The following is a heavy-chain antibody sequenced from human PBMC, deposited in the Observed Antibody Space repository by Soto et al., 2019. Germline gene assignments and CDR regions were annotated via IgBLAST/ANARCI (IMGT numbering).Heavy chain of an antibody. CDR2: MSYDGSNE. Sequence: QVQLVESGGGVVQPGRSLRLSCAASGFTFSHYAMHWVRQAPGKGLEWVALMSYDGSNEYYADSVKGRFTISRDNSNNTLYLQMNSLRAEYTALYYCAKDGSHNFDYWGQGTLVTVSS. J-gene: IGHJ4*02. CDR1: GFTFSHYA. V-gene: IGHV3-30*18. D-gene: IGHD1-26*01. CDR3: AKDGSHNFDY.